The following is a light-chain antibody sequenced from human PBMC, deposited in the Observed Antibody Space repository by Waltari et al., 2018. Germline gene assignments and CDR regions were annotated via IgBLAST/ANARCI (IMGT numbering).Light chain of an antibody. J-gene: IGLJ3*02. Sequence: SYVLTQPPSVSVAPGQTARITCEGSNIGSKRVHWYQQKSGQAPLRAVYVDNDRPSGLPVRFAGSNSGNTATLTISRGAAGDEADYYCHLWDSSTDHWVFGGGTRLTVL. V-gene: IGLV3-21*02. CDR3: HLWDSSTDHWV. CDR2: VDN. CDR1: NIGSKR.